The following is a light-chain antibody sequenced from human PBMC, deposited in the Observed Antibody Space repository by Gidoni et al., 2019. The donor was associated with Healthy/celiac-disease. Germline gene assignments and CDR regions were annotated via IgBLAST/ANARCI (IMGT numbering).Light chain of an antibody. V-gene: IGKV3-20*01. Sequence: IVLTQSPGTLSLSPGERATLSCRASQSVSSSYLAWYQQKPGQAPRLLIYGASSSATGIPDRCSGSGSWTAFSPTISRLEPEDFAVYYCQQYGSSPWTFGQGTKVEIK. J-gene: IGKJ1*01. CDR1: QSVSSSY. CDR2: GAS. CDR3: QQYGSSPWT.